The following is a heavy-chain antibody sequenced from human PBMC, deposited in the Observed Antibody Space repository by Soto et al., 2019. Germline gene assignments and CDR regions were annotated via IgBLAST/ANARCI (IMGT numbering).Heavy chain of an antibody. Sequence: QITLKESGPTLVKPTQTLTLTCTFSGFSLNTGGLGVGWIRQPPGKALEWLALIYWDDEKRYRPSLKSRISIPKDTSNNQVVLTMTNVDPVDTATYYCTHSRCGGDCLRSYSCHYYDGMDGWGQGTTVHVSS. V-gene: IGHV2-5*02. CDR1: GFSLNTGGLG. CDR3: THSRCGGDCLRSYSCHYYDGMDG. J-gene: IGHJ6*02. CDR2: IYWDDEK. D-gene: IGHD2-21*02.